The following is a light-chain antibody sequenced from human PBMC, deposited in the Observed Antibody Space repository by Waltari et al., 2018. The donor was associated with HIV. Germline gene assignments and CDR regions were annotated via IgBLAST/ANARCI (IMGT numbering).Light chain of an antibody. CDR1: QSVSSY. Sequence: EIVLTQSPGTLSLSSGERATLSCRASQSVSSYLAWYQQKPGQAPRLLIYDASNRAAGIPARFSGSGSGTDFTLTISSLETEDFAVYYCQQRSNWAPTFGQGTRLDIK. V-gene: IGKV3-11*01. CDR3: QQRSNWAPT. CDR2: DAS. J-gene: IGKJ5*01.